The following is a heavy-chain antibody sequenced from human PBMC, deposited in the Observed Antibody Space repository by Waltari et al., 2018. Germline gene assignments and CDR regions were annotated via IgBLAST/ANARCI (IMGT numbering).Heavy chain of an antibody. J-gene: IGHJ6*02. D-gene: IGHD6-19*01. CDR2: IGSSSSFM. Sequence: EVQLVESGGGLVKPGGPLRLPWVASGFQFSAYAMNWVRQAPGKGLEWVSSIGSSSSFMDYADSVRGRFTVSRDNAKNTLYLQMDTLRAEDTAVYYCAREGAEQWVVEDYGMDVWGQGTTVTVSS. CDR1: GFQFSAYA. V-gene: IGHV3-21*02. CDR3: AREGAEQWVVEDYGMDV.